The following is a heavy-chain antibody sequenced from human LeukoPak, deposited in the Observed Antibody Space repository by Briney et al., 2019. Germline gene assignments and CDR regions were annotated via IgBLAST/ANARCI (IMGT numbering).Heavy chain of an antibody. Sequence: GGSLRLSCAASGFTFSSYAMSWVRQAPGKGLEWVSAISDSGGHTYYADSVKGRFTISRDNSKNTLHLQMDSLRVEDTAVYYCAKELALTKPYDYWGQGTLDTVSS. D-gene: IGHD3-9*01. CDR1: GFTFSSYA. J-gene: IGHJ4*02. V-gene: IGHV3-23*01. CDR3: AKELALTKPYDY. CDR2: ISDSGGHT.